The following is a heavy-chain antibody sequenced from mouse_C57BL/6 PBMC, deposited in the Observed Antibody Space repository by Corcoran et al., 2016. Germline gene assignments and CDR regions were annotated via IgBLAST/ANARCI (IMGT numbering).Heavy chain of an antibody. V-gene: IGHV3-6*01. D-gene: IGHD2-4*01. J-gene: IGHJ3*01. CDR3: ARDHDYDGEGTWLDY. CDR1: GYSITSGYY. CDR2: ISYDGSN. Sequence: DVQLQESGPGLVKPSQSLSLTCSVTGYSITSGYYWNWIRQFPGNKLEWMGYISYDGSNNYNPSLKNRISITRDTSKNQFFLKLNSLTTEDTATYYCARDHDYDGEGTWLDYWGQGTLVTVSA.